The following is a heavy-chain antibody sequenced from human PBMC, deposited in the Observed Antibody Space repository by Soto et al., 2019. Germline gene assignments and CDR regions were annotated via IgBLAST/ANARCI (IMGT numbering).Heavy chain of an antibody. CDR2: IYYSGST. D-gene: IGHD6-13*01. CDR1: GGSISSSSYY. V-gene: IGHV4-39*01. CDR3: AGTTSHSSSWYSKGNNWFDP. J-gene: IGHJ5*02. Sequence: SETLSLTCTVSGGSISSSSYYWGWIRQPPGKGLEWIGSIYYSGSTYYNPSLKSRVTISVDTSKNQFSLKLSSVTAADTAVYYCAGTTSHSSSWYSKGNNWFDPWGQGTLVTVSS.